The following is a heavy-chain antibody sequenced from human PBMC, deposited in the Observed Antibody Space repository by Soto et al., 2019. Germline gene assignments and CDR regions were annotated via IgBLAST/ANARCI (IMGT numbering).Heavy chain of an antibody. CDR3: ARVSPLDCSSTSCFAGAGNFDY. J-gene: IGHJ4*02. Sequence: SVKVSCKASGGTFSSYAISWVRQAPGQGLEWMGGIIPIFGTANYAQKFQGRVTITADKSTSTAYMELSSLRSEDTAVYYCARVSPLDCSSTSCFAGAGNFDYWGQGTLVTVSS. CDR1: GGTFSSYA. D-gene: IGHD2-2*01. V-gene: IGHV1-69*06. CDR2: IIPIFGTA.